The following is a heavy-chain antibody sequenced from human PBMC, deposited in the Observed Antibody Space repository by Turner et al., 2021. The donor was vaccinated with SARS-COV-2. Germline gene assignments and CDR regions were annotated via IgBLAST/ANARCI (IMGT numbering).Heavy chain of an antibody. V-gene: IGHV3-74*01. CDR2: INSDGSST. J-gene: IGHJ4*02. Sequence: VQLLESGVGLVQLGGSLRLSCAAPGFTFSNYWMHWVRQAPGKGLVWVSRINSDGSSTSYADSVKGRFTSSRDNAKNTLYLQMNRLRAEDTAVYYCARDCSSTNCYRSGFNYWGQGTLVTVSS. CDR1: GFTFSNYW. D-gene: IGHD2-2*02. CDR3: ARDCSSTNCYRSGFNY.